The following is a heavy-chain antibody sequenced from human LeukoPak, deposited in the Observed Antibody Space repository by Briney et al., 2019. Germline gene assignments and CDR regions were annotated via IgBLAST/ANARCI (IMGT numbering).Heavy chain of an antibody. CDR3: AREKIGYYDSSGRGWFDP. Sequence: SETLSLTCAVYGGSFSGYYWSWIRQPPGKGLEWIGEINHSGSTNYSPSLKSRVTMSVDTSKKQFSLKLNSVTAADTAVYYCAREKIGYYDSSGRGWFDPWGQGTLVTVSS. D-gene: IGHD3-22*01. J-gene: IGHJ5*02. V-gene: IGHV4-34*01. CDR1: GGSFSGYY. CDR2: INHSGST.